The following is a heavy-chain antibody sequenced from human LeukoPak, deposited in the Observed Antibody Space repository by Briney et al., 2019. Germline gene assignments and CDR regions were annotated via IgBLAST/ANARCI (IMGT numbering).Heavy chain of an antibody. D-gene: IGHD2-2*01. CDR1: GFTFSSFS. CDR2: ILYDGSTQ. Sequence: GRSLRLSCAASGFTFSSFSMHWVPQAPGKGLEWLAVILYDGSTQYYADSVRGRFTASRDNSKDTLYLQMTSLRVEDTAVYYCARVDCRSTSCSPFDYWGQGTLVTVSS. J-gene: IGHJ4*02. V-gene: IGHV3-30*04. CDR3: ARVDCRSTSCSPFDY.